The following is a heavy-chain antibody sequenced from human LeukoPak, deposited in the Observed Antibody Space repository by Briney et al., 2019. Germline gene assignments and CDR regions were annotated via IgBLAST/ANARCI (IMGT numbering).Heavy chain of an antibody. CDR1: GFTFSGSA. CDR2: IRSKANSYAT. J-gene: IGHJ4*02. D-gene: IGHD6-13*01. V-gene: IGHV3-73*01. CDR3: TNGRSSEPYSSSTSY. Sequence: GGSLRLSCAASGFTFSGSAMHWVRQASGKGLEWVGRIRSKANSYATAYAASVKGRFTISRDDSKNTAYLQMNSLKTEDTAVYYCTNGRSSEPYSSSTSYWGQGTLVTVPS.